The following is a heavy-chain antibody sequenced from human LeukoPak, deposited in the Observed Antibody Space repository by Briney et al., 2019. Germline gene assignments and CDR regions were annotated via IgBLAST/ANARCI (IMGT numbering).Heavy chain of an antibody. J-gene: IGHJ5*02. CDR1: GGTFSSYA. Sequence: SVKVSCKASGGTFSSYAISWVRQAPGQGLEWMGGIIPTFGTANYAQKFQGRVTITTDESTSTAYMELSSLRSEDTAVYYCARGSYSSGWYPALNWFDPWGQGTLVTVSS. V-gene: IGHV1-69*05. CDR2: IIPTFGTA. D-gene: IGHD6-19*01. CDR3: ARGSYSSGWYPALNWFDP.